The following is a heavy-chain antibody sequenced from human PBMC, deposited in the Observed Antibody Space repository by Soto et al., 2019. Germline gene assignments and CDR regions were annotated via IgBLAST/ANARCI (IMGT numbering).Heavy chain of an antibody. J-gene: IGHJ6*02. CDR1: GYSFTSYW. Sequence: GESLKISCKGSGYSFTSYWISWVRQMPGKGLEWMGRIDPSDSYTNYSPSFQGHVTISADKSISTAYLQWSSLKASDTAMYYCARRRVVPADKYYYYYGMDVWGQGTTVTVSS. V-gene: IGHV5-10-1*01. CDR3: ARRRVVPADKYYYYYGMDV. CDR2: IDPSDSYT. D-gene: IGHD2-2*01.